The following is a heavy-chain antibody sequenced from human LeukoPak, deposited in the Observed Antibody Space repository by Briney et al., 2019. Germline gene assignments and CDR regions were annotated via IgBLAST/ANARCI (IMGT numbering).Heavy chain of an antibody. CDR1: GGSISSYY. CDR2: IYYSGST. CDR3: ARAEGRSDYFDY. J-gene: IGHJ4*02. Sequence: SETLSLTCTVSGGSISSYYWSWIRQPPGKGLGWIGYIYYSGSTNYNPSLKSRVTISVDTSKNQFSLKLSSVTAADTAVYYCARAEGRSDYFDYWGQGTLVTVSS. V-gene: IGHV4-59*01.